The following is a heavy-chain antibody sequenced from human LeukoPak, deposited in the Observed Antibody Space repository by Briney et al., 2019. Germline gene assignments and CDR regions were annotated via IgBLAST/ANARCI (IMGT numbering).Heavy chain of an antibody. J-gene: IGHJ5*02. Sequence: GASVKVSCKASGYTFTSYDINWVRQAAGQGLEWMGWMNPNSGNTGYAQKFQGRVTMTRNTSITTAYMELSSLRSDDTAVYYCARGAVAVAGNWFDPWGQGTLVTVSS. V-gene: IGHV1-8*01. D-gene: IGHD6-19*01. CDR2: MNPNSGNT. CDR3: ARGAVAVAGNWFDP. CDR1: GYTFTSYD.